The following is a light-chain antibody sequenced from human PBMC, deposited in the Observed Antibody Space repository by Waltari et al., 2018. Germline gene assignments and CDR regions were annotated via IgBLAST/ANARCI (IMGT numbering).Light chain of an antibody. V-gene: IGLV3-21*02. CDR2: DES. CDR3: QVWDSSSDHHV. CDR1: NFESKR. Sequence: SYVVSQPPSVSVAPGQTARTTSGGNNFESKRVHWNQRKPGQALVLVVSDESERTSGIPELFSGSKSGNTATLTISRVEAGDEADYYCQVWDSSSDHHVFGGGTRLTVL. J-gene: IGLJ3*02.